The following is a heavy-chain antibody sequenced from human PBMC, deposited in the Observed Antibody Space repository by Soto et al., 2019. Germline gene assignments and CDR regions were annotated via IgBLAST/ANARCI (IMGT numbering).Heavy chain of an antibody. CDR2: IFHSGST. CDR3: TRLNDYVEFFQH. J-gene: IGHJ1*01. D-gene: IGHD4-17*01. V-gene: IGHV4-39*01. Sequence: QLQLQESGPGLVKPSETLSLTCTVSGGSISRSPYYWGWIRQPPGKGLEWIGSIFHSGSTYYNPSLKSRVTISVDSSNNKFSLMLSSVTAADTAVYYCTRLNDYVEFFQHWGQGTLVTVSS. CDR1: GGSISRSPYY.